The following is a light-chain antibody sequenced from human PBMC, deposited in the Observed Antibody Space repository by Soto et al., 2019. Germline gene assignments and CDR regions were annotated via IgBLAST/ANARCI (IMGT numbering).Light chain of an antibody. V-gene: IGKV1-39*01. J-gene: IGKJ1*01. Sequence: DIQMTQSPPSLSASVGDRVTITCRASQSISSYLNWYQQKPGKAPKVLIFGASSLQTGVPSRFSGSGSGTDFTLTISSLQPEEFATYYCQQSYSTPRTFGQGTKVEIK. CDR3: QQSYSTPRT. CDR1: QSISSY. CDR2: GAS.